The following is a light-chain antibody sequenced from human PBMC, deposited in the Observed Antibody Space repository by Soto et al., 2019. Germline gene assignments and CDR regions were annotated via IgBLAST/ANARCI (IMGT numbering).Light chain of an antibody. V-gene: IGLV2-14*01. CDR3: SSYTSSSTLEV. CDR2: EVT. Sequence: QSALTQPASVSGSPGQSITISCTGTSSDVGDYNYVSWYQHHPGKAPKLLIYEVTFRPSGVSDRFFGSKSGNTASLTISGLQAEDEADYYCSSYTSSSTLEVFGSGTKVTVL. J-gene: IGLJ1*01. CDR1: SSDVGDYNY.